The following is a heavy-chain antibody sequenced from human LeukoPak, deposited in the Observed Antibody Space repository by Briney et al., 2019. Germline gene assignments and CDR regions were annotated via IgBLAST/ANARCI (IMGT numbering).Heavy chain of an antibody. CDR1: GLTFGTSA. J-gene: IGHJ5*02. CDR3: VRGVGYTLLS. V-gene: IGHV3-30-3*01. CDR2: VSFDGSNE. D-gene: IGHD1-1*01. Sequence: GGSLRLSCADSGLTFGTSAMHWARQAPGKGLEWVAVVSFDGSNEKYADSVRGRFTISRDNSKKMLYLQMNSLSREDTAVYYCVRGVGYTLLSWGQGTRVTVSS.